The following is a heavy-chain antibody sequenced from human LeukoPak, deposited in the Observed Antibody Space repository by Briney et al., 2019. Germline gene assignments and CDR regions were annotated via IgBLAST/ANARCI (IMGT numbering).Heavy chain of an antibody. D-gene: IGHD2-15*01. J-gene: IGHJ5*02. CDR2: IYYSGGT. Sequence: SETLSLTCTVSGGSISSYYWSWVRQPPGKGLEWIGFIYYSGGTNYNPSLRSRVTISVDTSKNQFSLKLSSVTAADTAVYYCARGGAATLTAFDPWGQGTLVTVSS. CDR1: GGSISSYY. CDR3: ARGGAATLTAFDP. V-gene: IGHV4-59*08.